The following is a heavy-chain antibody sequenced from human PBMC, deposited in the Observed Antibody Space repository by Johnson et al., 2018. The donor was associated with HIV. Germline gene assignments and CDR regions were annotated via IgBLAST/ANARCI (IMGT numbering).Heavy chain of an antibody. Sequence: VQLVESGGGVVQPGRSLRLSCAASGITVSSNYMSWVRQAPGNGLEWVSVIYSGGSTYYADSVKGRFTISRDNSRNTLYLQMNSLRAEDTAVYYGARAKYGGAFDVWGQGTMVSVSS. CDR1: GITVSSNY. D-gene: IGHD3-16*01. J-gene: IGHJ3*01. V-gene: IGHV3-66*01. CDR2: IYSGGST. CDR3: ARAKYGGAFDV.